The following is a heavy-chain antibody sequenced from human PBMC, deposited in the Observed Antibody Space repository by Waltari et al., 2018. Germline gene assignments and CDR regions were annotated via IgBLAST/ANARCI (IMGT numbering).Heavy chain of an antibody. CDR2: IKQDASEE. CDR1: GFPLGSYG. CDR3: ATGSTARGYYGMDV. Sequence: EMQLVESGGGLVQPGGSLRLPCAPSGFPLGSYGMSWVRQAPGKGLEWVANIKQDASEEYYVDSVKGRFTISKDNAKNSLSLQMNSLRAEDTAVYYCATGSTARGYYGMDVWGQGTTVTVSS. J-gene: IGHJ6*02. V-gene: IGHV3-7*01. D-gene: IGHD3-10*01.